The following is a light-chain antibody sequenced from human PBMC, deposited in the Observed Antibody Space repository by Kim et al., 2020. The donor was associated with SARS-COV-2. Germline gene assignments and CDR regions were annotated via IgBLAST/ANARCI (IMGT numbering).Light chain of an antibody. J-gene: IGKJ3*01. CDR3: QQSYSTPFT. Sequence: GDRVTITCRASRDIANYLHWYQQKPGNAPRLLIYSASSLQSGVPSRFSGSGSGTDFILTISSLQPEDFATYYCQQSYSTPFTFGPGTKV. V-gene: IGKV1-39*01. CDR1: RDIANY. CDR2: SAS.